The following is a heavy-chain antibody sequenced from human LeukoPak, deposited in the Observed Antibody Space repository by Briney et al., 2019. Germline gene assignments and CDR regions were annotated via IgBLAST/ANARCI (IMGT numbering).Heavy chain of an antibody. CDR2: ISDSGSTI. V-gene: IGHV3-48*03. CDR1: GFTFSSYE. D-gene: IGHD1-26*01. Sequence: AGGSLRLSCAASGFTFSSYEMNWVRQAPGKGLEWVSYISDSGSTIYYADSVKGRFTISRDNAKNSLYLQMKTLRAEDTDIYSCARRSASWDYWGQGTLVTVSS. CDR3: ARRSASWDY. J-gene: IGHJ4*02.